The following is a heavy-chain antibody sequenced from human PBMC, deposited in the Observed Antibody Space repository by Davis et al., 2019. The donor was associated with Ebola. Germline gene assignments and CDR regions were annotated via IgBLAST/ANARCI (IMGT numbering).Heavy chain of an antibody. CDR1: GFTFSDYY. V-gene: IGHV3-11*03. CDR3: ATWTVEGLLGYYYYGMDV. D-gene: IGHD3-22*01. J-gene: IGHJ6*02. CDR2: ITSSTSYT. Sequence: PGGSLRLSCAASGFTFSDYYMNWIRQAPGKGLEWVSYITSSTSYTNYAASVQGRFTISRDNAKNSLYLQMNSLRAEDTAVYYCATWTVEGLLGYYYYGMDVWGQGTTVTVSS.